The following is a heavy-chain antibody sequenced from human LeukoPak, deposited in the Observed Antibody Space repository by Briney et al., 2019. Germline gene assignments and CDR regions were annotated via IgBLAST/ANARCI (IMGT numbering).Heavy chain of an antibody. CDR3: ARSTGDYALTFDY. J-gene: IGHJ4*02. CDR1: GGSISSYH. V-gene: IGHV4-59*01. CDR2: IYYSGST. Sequence: SETLSLTCTVSGGSISSYHWSWLRQPPGKTLEWIGYIYYSGSTNYNPSLRSRVSISEDTSKNQFSLKLSSVTAADTAVYYCARSTGDYALTFDYWGQAILVTVSS. D-gene: IGHD4-17*01.